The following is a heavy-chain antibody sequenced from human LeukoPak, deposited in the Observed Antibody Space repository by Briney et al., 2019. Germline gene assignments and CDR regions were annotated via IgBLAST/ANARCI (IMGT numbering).Heavy chain of an antibody. D-gene: IGHD6-19*01. CDR3: ARDSGSAWYEGY. CDR1: GFPFSSYG. Sequence: PGESLRLSCDASGFPFSSYGMSWVRQAPGKGLEWVANMNPDGSEKYYADSVKGRFTISRDNAENSLYLQMNSLRAEDTAVYYCARDSGSAWYEGYWGQGTLVTVSS. V-gene: IGHV3-7*01. J-gene: IGHJ4*02. CDR2: MNPDGSEK.